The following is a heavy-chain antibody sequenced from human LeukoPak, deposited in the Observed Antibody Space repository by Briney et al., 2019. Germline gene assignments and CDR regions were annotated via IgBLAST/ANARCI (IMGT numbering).Heavy chain of an antibody. J-gene: IGHJ6*02. Sequence: PGGSLRLSCAASGFTFSSYWMSWVRQAPGKGLEWVANIKQDGSEKYYVDSVKGRFTISRDNAKNSLYLQMNSLRAEDTAVYYCARKGSVAAWEYYYYGMDVWGQGTTVTVSS. CDR1: GFTFSSYW. CDR3: ARKGSVAAWEYYYYGMDV. D-gene: IGHD2-15*01. V-gene: IGHV3-7*05. CDR2: IKQDGSEK.